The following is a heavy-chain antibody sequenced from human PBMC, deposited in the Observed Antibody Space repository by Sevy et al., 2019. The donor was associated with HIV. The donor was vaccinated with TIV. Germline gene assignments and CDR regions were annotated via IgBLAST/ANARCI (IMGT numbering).Heavy chain of an antibody. D-gene: IGHD1-20*01. V-gene: IGHV1-24*01. CDR2: FDPEDGET. Sequence: VSVKVSCKVSGYTLTELSMHWVRQAPGKGLEWMGGFDPEDGETIYAQKFQGRVTMTEDTSTDTAYMELSSLRSEDTAVYYCATVLTGTTYLGWFDPWGQGTLVTVSS. CDR1: GYTLTELS. CDR3: ATVLTGTTYLGWFDP. J-gene: IGHJ5*02.